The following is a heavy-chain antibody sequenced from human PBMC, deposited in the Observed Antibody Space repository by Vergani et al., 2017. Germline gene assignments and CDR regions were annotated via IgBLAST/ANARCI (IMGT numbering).Heavy chain of an antibody. CDR3: AKGMVAPTTVTTFDY. D-gene: IGHD4-17*01. CDR2: ISGSGGST. V-gene: IGHV3-23*01. J-gene: IGHJ4*02. CDR1: GFTFSSYA. Sequence: EVQLLESGGGLVQPWGSLRLSCAASGFTFSSYAMSWVRQAPGKGLEWVSAISGSGGSTYYADSVKGRFTISRDNSKNTLYLQMNSLRAEDTAVYYCAKGMVAPTTVTTFDYWGQGTLVTVSS.